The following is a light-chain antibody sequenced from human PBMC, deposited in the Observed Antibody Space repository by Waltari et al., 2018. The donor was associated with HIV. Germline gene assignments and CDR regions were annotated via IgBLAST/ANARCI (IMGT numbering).Light chain of an antibody. Sequence: QSMLTQPPSVSGAPGQRVTISCTGSSSTIGADYDVHWSQQIPGTAPKRLISGNKNRPSGVPDRFSASKSGTSASLTISGLQAEDEADYFCQSYDISLSASVVFGGGTRLTVL. V-gene: IGLV1-40*01. CDR2: GNK. CDR3: QSYDISLSASVV. J-gene: IGLJ2*01. CDR1: SSTIGADYD.